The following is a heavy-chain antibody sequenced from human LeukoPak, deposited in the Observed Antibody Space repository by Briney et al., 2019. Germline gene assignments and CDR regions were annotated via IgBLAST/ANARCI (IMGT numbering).Heavy chain of an antibody. CDR3: GRGPSCYQNP. CDR2: IYSGGST. CDR1: EFSVGSNY. J-gene: IGHJ4*02. D-gene: IGHD2-15*01. Sequence: GGSLRLSCAASEFSVGSNYMTWVRQAPGKGLEWVSLIYSGGSTYYADSVKGRFTISRDNSKNTLYLQMNSLRAEDTAVYYCGRGPSCYQNPGGQGTLVTVSS. V-gene: IGHV3-66*01.